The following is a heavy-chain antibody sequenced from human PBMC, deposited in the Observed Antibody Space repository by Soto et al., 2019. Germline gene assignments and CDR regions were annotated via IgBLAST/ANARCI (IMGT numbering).Heavy chain of an antibody. CDR2: IYYSGST. D-gene: IGHD2-15*01. J-gene: IGHJ4*02. V-gene: IGHV4-39*01. CDR1: GGSISSSSYY. Sequence: QLQLQESGPGLVKPSETLSLTCTVSGGSISSSSYYWGWIRQPPGKGLEWIGSIYYSGSTYYNPSLKSRVTISVDTSKNQFSLKLSSVTAADTAVYYCASRDIVVVVAATTAFDYWGQGTLVTVSS. CDR3: ASRDIVVVVAATTAFDY.